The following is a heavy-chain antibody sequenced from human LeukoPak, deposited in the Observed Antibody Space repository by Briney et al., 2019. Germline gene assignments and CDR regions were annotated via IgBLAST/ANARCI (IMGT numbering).Heavy chain of an antibody. J-gene: IGHJ5*02. CDR3: ARVRSELGWFDP. CDR1: GYTLTELS. CDR2: FDPENGGA. D-gene: IGHD2-15*01. Sequence: ASVKVSCKVSGYTLTELSIHWVRQAAGKGLEWMGGFDPENGGAIYAQNFQGRVTMTEDTSTDTAYVELSSLRSEDTAVYYCARVRSELGWFDPWGQGTLVTVSS. V-gene: IGHV1-24*01.